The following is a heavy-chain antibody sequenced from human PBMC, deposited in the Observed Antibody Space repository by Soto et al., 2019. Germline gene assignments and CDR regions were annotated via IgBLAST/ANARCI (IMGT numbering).Heavy chain of an antibody. CDR3: ASRKSSPYFDY. Sequence: SETLSLTCTVSGGSISSGDYYWSWIRQPPGKGLEWIGYIYYSGSTYYNPSLKSRVTISVDTSKNQFSLKLSSVTAADTAVYHCASRKSSPYFDYWGQGTLVTVSS. V-gene: IGHV4-30-4*01. J-gene: IGHJ4*02. D-gene: IGHD3-10*01. CDR1: GGSISSGDYY. CDR2: IYYSGST.